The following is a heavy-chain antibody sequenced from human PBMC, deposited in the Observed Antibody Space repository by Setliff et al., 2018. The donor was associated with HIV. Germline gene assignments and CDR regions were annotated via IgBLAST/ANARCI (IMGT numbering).Heavy chain of an antibody. CDR2: INRNGIT. J-gene: IGHJ5*02. V-gene: IGHV4-34*01. Sequence: PSETLSLTCSVYGDGFTGYFWSWIRQSPGKGLEWLGEINRNGITYSIPSLRGRLSISIDTSRNQFSLRLTSLIAADTAVYYCARGGSAWNMPRGDYANWFDPWGQGTLVTVS. CDR3: ARGGSAWNMPRGDYANWFDP. CDR1: GDGFTGYF. D-gene: IGHD4-17*01.